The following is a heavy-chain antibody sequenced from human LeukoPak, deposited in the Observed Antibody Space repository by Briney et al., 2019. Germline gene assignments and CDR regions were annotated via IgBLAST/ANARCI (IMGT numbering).Heavy chain of an antibody. CDR3: ARNGNSGWGYFDY. Sequence: GGSLRLSCAASRFTFNSYAMSWVRQAPGEGLEWVSVIGGSNGITFYVGSVKGRFTNSRDNSKDTLYLQMNSLRAEDTAVYYCARNGNSGWGYFDYWGQGTLVTVSS. J-gene: IGHJ4*02. V-gene: IGHV3-23*01. D-gene: IGHD5-12*01. CDR1: RFTFNSYA. CDR2: IGGSNGIT.